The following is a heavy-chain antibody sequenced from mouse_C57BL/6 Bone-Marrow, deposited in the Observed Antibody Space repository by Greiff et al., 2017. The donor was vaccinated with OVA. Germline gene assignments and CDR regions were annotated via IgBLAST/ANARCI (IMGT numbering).Heavy chain of an antibody. D-gene: IGHD1-2*01. J-gene: IGHJ4*01. CDR3: AHYDGDGYYAMDY. V-gene: IGHV14-2*01. CDR1: GFNIKDYY. CDR2: IDPEDGET. Sequence: VQLKESGAELVKPGASVKLSCTASGFNIKDYYMHWVKQRTEQGLEWIGRIDPEDGETKYAPKFQGKATITADTSSNTAYLQLSSLTSEDTAVYYCAHYDGDGYYAMDYWGQGTSVTVSS.